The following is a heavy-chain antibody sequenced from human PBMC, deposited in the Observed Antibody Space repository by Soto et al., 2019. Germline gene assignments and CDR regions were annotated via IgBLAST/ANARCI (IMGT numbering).Heavy chain of an antibody. CDR3: ARRIVATAGTYYFDY. Sequence: EVQLVQSGAEVKKPGESLKISCKASGDNFISTWIGWVRQMPGKGLEWMGIIYLGDSDTRYSPSFQGQVTITADKSISTAYLQWSSLRASDTAIYYCARRIVATAGTYYFDYWGQGTLVTVSS. V-gene: IGHV5-51*01. J-gene: IGHJ4*02. CDR2: IYLGDSDT. D-gene: IGHD2-2*01. CDR1: GDNFISTW.